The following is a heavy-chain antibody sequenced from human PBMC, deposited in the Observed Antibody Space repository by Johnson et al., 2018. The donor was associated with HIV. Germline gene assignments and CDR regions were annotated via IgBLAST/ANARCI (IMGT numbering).Heavy chain of an antibody. J-gene: IGHJ3*02. CDR1: GFTFDDYG. CDR2: INWNGGTT. CDR3: AKDLHSSSWDDAFDI. D-gene: IGHD6-13*01. V-gene: IGHV3-20*04. Sequence: VQLVESGGGVVRPGGSLRLSCAASGFTFDDYGMTWVRQAPGKGLEWVSGINWNGGTTGYADSVKGRFNISRDNAKNSLYLQMNSLRAEDTAVYYCAKDLHSSSWDDAFDIWGQGTMVTVSS.